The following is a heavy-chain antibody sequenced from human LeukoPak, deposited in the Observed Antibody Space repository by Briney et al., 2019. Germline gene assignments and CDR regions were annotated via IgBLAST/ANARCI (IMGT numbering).Heavy chain of an antibody. D-gene: IGHD6-19*01. CDR2: INPNSGAT. CDR1: GYTFTGYY. Sequence: ASVKVSCKASGYTFTGYYMHWVRQAPGQGLEWMGWINPNSGATNYAQKFQGRVTMTRDTSISTASMELSRLRSDDTAVYYCARVPIGRYSSGWYFAFDIWGQGTMVTVSS. V-gene: IGHV1-2*02. J-gene: IGHJ3*02. CDR3: ARVPIGRYSSGWYFAFDI.